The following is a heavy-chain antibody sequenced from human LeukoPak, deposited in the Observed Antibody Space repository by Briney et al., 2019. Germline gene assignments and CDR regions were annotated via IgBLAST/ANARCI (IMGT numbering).Heavy chain of an antibody. J-gene: IGHJ4*02. CDR3: ARLSRDGYNYFDY. V-gene: IGHV4-59*01. CDR2: IYHRGSA. D-gene: IGHD5-24*01. Sequence: SETLSLTCTVSGGSISSYYWTWVRQPPGKGLEWIGYIYHRGSANYNPSLKSRVTISVDTSKNQFSLTLSSVTAADAAVYYCARLSRDGYNYFDYWGQGTLVTVSS. CDR1: GGSISSYY.